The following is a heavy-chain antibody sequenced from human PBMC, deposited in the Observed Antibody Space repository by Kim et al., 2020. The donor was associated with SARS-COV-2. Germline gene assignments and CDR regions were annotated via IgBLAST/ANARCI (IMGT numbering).Heavy chain of an antibody. J-gene: IGHJ6*03. D-gene: IGHD1-1*01. V-gene: IGHV1-69*04. CDR1: GDTFSSYA. Sequence: SVKVSCKASGDTFSSYAISWVRQAPGQGLEWMGRISPILGIANYAQKFQGRVTMTADKSTSTAYMELSSLRSEDTAVYYCARDGILVEPSRIYDYYD. CDR2: ISPILGIA. CDR3: ARDGILVEPSRIYDYYD.